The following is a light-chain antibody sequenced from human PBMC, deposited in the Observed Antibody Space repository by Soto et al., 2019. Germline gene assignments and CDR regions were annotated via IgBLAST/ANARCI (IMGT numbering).Light chain of an antibody. CDR2: GAS. Sequence: DTVMTQSPATLSVSPGERATLSCRASQSVNSNLAWYQQKPGQAPRLLIYGASTRATGIPARFSGSGSGTEFTLAISSLQSEDFAIYYCQQYNNWPLFTFGPGTKVDIK. J-gene: IGKJ3*01. CDR3: QQYNNWPLFT. CDR1: QSVNSN. V-gene: IGKV3-15*01.